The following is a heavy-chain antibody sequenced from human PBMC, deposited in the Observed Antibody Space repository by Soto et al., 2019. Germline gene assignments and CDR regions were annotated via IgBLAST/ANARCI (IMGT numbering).Heavy chain of an antibody. CDR1: GDSISTVDYF. CDR3: ARGRYCLTGRCFPNWFDS. V-gene: IGHV4-30-4*01. Sequence: SETLSLTCSVSGDSISTVDYFWAWIRQPPGQALEYIGYIYKSATTYYNPSFESRVAISLDTSKSQFSLNVTAVTAADAAVYFCARGRYCLTGRCFPNWFDSWGQGTLVTVSS. J-gene: IGHJ5*01. D-gene: IGHD2-15*01. CDR2: IYKSATT.